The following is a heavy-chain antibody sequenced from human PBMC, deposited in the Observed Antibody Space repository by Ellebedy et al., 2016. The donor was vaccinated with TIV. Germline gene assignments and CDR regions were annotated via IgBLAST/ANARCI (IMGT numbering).Heavy chain of an antibody. V-gene: IGHV3-23*01. CDR3: AKSTFMRPDYYYYGLDV. J-gene: IGHJ6*02. D-gene: IGHD1-1*01. CDR1: GFTFSSYA. CDR2: LSGGGDST. Sequence: GESLKISCAASGFTFSSYAMSWVRQAPGKGLEWVSALSGGGDSTYYADSVKGRFTISRDNAKSRLYLQMNSLRAEDTAVYHCAKSTFMRPDYYYYGLDVWGQGTTVTVSS.